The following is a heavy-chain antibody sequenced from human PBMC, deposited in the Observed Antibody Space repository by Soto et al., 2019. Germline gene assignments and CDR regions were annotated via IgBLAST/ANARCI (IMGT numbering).Heavy chain of an antibody. CDR3: TTDPGDYEDF. J-gene: IGHJ4*02. CDR2: IKNKADGGTT. Sequence: EVQLVESGGDLVKPGGCLKLSCVASGITFTNAWMSWVRQAPGKGLEWVGRIKNKADGGTTDYAAPVRGRFTISRDDSKNTLFLQMYSLETEDTAVYYCTTDPGDYEDFWGQGTLVTVSS. V-gene: IGHV3-15*01. CDR1: GITFTNAW. D-gene: IGHD4-17*01.